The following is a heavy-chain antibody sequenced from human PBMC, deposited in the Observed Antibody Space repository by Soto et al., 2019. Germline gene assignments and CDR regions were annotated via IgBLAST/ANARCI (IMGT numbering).Heavy chain of an antibody. J-gene: IGHJ6*02. CDR1: GGTFSSYA. CDR3: ARGLYGSSWLYYYYGMDV. Sequence: SVKVSCKASGGTFSSYAISWVRQAPGQGLEWMGGIIPIFGTANYAQKFQGRVTITADESTSTAYMELSSLRSEDTAVYYCARGLYGSSWLYYYYGMDVWGQGTTVTVSS. V-gene: IGHV1-69*13. D-gene: IGHD6-13*01. CDR2: IIPIFGTA.